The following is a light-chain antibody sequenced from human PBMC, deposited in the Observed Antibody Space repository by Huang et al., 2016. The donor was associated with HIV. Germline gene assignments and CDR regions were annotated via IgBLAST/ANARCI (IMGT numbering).Light chain of an antibody. J-gene: IGKJ1*01. V-gene: IGKV1-39*01. CDR1: QIITTH. CDR2: AAS. Sequence: DIQMTQSPSSLSASVGDRVIITCRASQIITTHLNWYQQKPGKSPIRLIYAASSLQTGVPPSFSGSGSGTDFTLTIDSLQPEDFATYYCQQSYNTPRTFGQGTKLEV. CDR3: QQSYNTPRT.